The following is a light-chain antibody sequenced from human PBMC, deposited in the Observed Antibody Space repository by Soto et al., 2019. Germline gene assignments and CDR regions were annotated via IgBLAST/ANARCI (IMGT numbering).Light chain of an antibody. CDR2: DAS. CDR3: KQYNTYSCT. CDR1: QSISSW. J-gene: IGKJ1*01. Sequence: DIQMTRSPSTLSASVGDRVTITCRASQSISSWLAWYQQKPGKAPKFLIYDASSLESGVPSRFSGTGSGKEFTLTISSLQPDDFATYYCKQYNTYSCTFGQGTKVEIX. V-gene: IGKV1-5*01.